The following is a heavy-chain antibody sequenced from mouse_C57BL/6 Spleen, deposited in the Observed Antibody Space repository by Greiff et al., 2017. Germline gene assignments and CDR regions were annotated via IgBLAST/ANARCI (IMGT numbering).Heavy chain of an antibody. D-gene: IGHD1-1*01. V-gene: IGHV5-17*01. CDR3: ARREGSSSGYFDV. CDR1: GFTFSDYG. Sequence: EVKLMESGGGLVKPGGSLKLSCAASGFTFSDYGMHWVRQAPEKGLEWVAYISSGSSTIYYADTVKGRFTISRDNAKNTLFLQMTRLRSEDTAMYYCARREGSSSGYFDVWGTGTTVTVSS. CDR2: ISSGSSTI. J-gene: IGHJ1*03.